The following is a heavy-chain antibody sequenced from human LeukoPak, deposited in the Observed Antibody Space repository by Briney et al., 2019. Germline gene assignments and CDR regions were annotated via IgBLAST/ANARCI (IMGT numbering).Heavy chain of an antibody. V-gene: IGHV5-51*01. CDR3: ARREASANFDY. CDR2: IYSGDSDT. J-gene: IGHJ4*02. Sequence: GESLKISCQGSGYSFSNFWIGWVRQMPGKGLEWMGFIYSGDSDTRYSPSFQGQVTISADRSVNTVYLQWDSLQASDTATYYCARREASANFDYWGQGTLVSVSS. CDR1: GYSFSNFW. D-gene: IGHD2-15*01.